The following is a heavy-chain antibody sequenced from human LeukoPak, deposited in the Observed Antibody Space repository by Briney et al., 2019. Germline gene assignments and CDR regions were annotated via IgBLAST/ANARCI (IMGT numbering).Heavy chain of an antibody. J-gene: IGHJ1*01. CDR1: GYTFTGYY. D-gene: IGHD6-13*01. CDR2: INPNSGGT. V-gene: IGHV1-2*02. Sequence: ASVKVPCKASGYTFTGYYMHWVRQAPRQGLEWMGWINPNSGGTNYAQKFQGRVTMTRDTSISTAYMELSRLRSDDTAVYYCAREGIAAAGIQHWGQGTLVTVSS. CDR3: AREGIAAAGIQH.